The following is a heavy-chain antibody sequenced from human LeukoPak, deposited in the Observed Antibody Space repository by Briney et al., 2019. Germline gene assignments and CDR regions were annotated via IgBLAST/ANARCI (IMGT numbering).Heavy chain of an antibody. CDR1: GYTFTSYW. CDR3: ARRGSWDVIVPAVNFDY. D-gene: IGHD2-2*01. CDR2: IYPGDSDT. Sequence: GESLKISCKGSGYTFTSYWIGWVGQMPGKGLEWMGIIYPGDSDTRYSPSFQGQVTISADKSISTAYLQWSSLKASDTATYYCARRGSWDVIVPAVNFDYWGQGTLVTVSS. V-gene: IGHV5-51*01. J-gene: IGHJ4*02.